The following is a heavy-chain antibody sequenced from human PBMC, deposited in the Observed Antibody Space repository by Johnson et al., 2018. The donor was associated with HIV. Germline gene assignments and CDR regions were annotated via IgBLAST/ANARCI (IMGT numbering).Heavy chain of an antibody. V-gene: IGHV3-11*04. CDR1: GFTFSDYY. CDR2: ISSSGSPI. CDR3: ARGSLMTQWLRGDDAFDI. D-gene: IGHD6-19*01. Sequence: QVQLVESGGGLVKPGGSLRLYCAASGFTFSDYYMSWIRQAPGKGLEWISYISSSGSPIYYADCLKGRFTISRDNAKNSLYLQMNSLRAEDTAVYYCARGSLMTQWLRGDDAFDIWGQGTMVTVSS. J-gene: IGHJ3*02.